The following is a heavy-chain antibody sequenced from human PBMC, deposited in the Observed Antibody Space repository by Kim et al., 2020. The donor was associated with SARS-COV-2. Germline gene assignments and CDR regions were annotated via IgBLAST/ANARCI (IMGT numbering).Heavy chain of an antibody. CDR1: GFTFDDYA. Sequence: GGSLRLSCAGSGFTFDDYAMSWVRQAPGKGLEWVSGMNWNGGSTVYADSVKGRFTISRDNAKNSLYLQMNSLRAEDTALYYCATEGGEYYGSGRHYFDYWGQGTLVTVSS. CDR3: ATEGGEYYGSGRHYFDY. J-gene: IGHJ4*02. D-gene: IGHD3-10*01. V-gene: IGHV3-20*04. CDR2: MNWNGGST.